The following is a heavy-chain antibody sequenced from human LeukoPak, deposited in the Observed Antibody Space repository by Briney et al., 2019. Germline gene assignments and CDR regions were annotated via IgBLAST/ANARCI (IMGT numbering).Heavy chain of an antibody. CDR3: ARDVAPAARVGYYYMDV. J-gene: IGHJ6*03. CDR1: GGTFSSYA. Sequence: SVKVSCKASGGTFSSYAIRWVRQAPGQGLEWMGGIIPIFGTANYAQKFQGRVTITADESTSTAYMELSSLRSEDTAVYYCARDVAPAARVGYYYMDVWGKGTTVTVSS. V-gene: IGHV1-69*01. D-gene: IGHD2-2*01. CDR2: IIPIFGTA.